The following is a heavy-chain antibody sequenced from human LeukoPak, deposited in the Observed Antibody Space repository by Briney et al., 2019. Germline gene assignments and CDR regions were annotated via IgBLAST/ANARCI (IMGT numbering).Heavy chain of an antibody. CDR2: IIPILGIA. J-gene: IGHJ5*01. CDR1: GGTFSSYA. Sequence: AASVKVSCTVSGGTFSSYAISWVRQAPGQGLEWMGRIIPILGIANYAQKFQGRVTITADKSTSTAYMELSSLRSEDTAVYYCASSPGAKNYCGSGSYGFDAWGHGTLVTASS. V-gene: IGHV1-69*04. CDR3: ASSPGAKNYCGSGSYGFDA. D-gene: IGHD3-10*01.